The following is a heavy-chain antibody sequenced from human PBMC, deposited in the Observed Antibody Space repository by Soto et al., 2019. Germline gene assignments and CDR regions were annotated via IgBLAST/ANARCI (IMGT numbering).Heavy chain of an antibody. CDR1: GYTFTSYY. D-gene: IGHD2-2*01. J-gene: IGHJ6*01. V-gene: IGHV1-46*01. Sequence: GASVKVSCKASGYTFTSYYMHWVRQAPGQGLEWMGIINPSGGSTSYAQKFQGSVTMTRDTSTSTVYMELSSLRSEDTAVYDCAREYCSSTSCLYGMDVWGRGTTVTVSS. CDR2: INPSGGST. CDR3: AREYCSSTSCLYGMDV.